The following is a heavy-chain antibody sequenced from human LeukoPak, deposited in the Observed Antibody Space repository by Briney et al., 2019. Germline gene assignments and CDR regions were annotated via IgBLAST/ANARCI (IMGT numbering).Heavy chain of an antibody. CDR3: AREVYCSSTSCYTGYFQH. CDR1: GFTFSSYW. Sequence: GGSLRLSCAASGFTFSSYWTSWVRQAPGKGLEWVANIKQDGSEKYYVDSVKGRFTISRDNAKNSLYLQMNSLRAEDTAVYYCAREVYCSSTSCYTGYFQHWGQGTLVTVSS. D-gene: IGHD2-2*02. V-gene: IGHV3-7*01. CDR2: IKQDGSEK. J-gene: IGHJ1*01.